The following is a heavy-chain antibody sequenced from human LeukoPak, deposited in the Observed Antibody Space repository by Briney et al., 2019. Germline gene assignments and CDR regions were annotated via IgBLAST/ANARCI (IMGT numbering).Heavy chain of an antibody. V-gene: IGHV4-59*01. CDR1: DDSITVYY. CDR3: ARGRVSSSTWYSTYYYYFYMDV. J-gene: IGHJ6*03. Sequence: PSETLSLTCTDSDDSITVYYWTWIRQPPGKGLEWIGYVDHTGSTNFNPSLNGRVSISRDTSKNLFSLRLRSVTAADTAVYFCARGRVSSSTWYSTYYYYFYMDVWGKGTTVTVSS. D-gene: IGHD1-1*01. CDR2: VDHTGST.